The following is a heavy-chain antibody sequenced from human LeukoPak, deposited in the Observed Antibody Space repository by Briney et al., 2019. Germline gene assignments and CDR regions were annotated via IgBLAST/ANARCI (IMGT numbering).Heavy chain of an antibody. CDR1: GGSFSGYY. CDR2: INHSGST. D-gene: IGHD3-22*01. V-gene: IGHV4-34*01. CDR3: ARVGKNVDSSGYYFDY. Sequence: SETLSLTCAVYGGSFSGYYWSWIRQPPGKGLEWIGEINHSGSTNHNPSLKSRVTISVDTSKNQFSLKLSSVTAADTAVYYCARVGKNVDSSGYYFDYWGQGTLVTVSS. J-gene: IGHJ4*02.